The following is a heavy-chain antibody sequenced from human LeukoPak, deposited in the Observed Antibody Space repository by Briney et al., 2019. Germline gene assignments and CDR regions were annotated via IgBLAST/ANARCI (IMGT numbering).Heavy chain of an antibody. CDR1: GASISSYY. V-gene: IGHV4-59*04. Sequence: SETLSLTCTVSGASISSYYWSWVRQPQGKGLELIGYFDHSGSPYYNPSLKSRVTISVDTSKNQFSLRLSSVTAADTAVYYCATWRTAKTGFDYWGQGTLVTVSS. D-gene: IGHD1-1*01. J-gene: IGHJ4*02. CDR2: FDHSGSP. CDR3: ATWRTAKTGFDY.